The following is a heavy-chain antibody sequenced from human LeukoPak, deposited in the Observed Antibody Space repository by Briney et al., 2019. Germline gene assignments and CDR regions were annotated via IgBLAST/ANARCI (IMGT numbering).Heavy chain of an antibody. J-gene: IGHJ6*02. CDR2: MNPNSGNT. CDR1: GYTFTSYD. D-gene: IGHD6-19*01. CDR3: ARDFPSSGWGYYGMDV. V-gene: IGHV1-8*01. Sequence: GASVKVSCKASGYTFTSYDINWVRQATGQGLEWSGWMNPNSGNTGYAQKFQGRVTMTRNTSISTAYMELNSLRAEDTAVYYCARDFPSSGWGYYGMDVWGQGTTVTVSS.